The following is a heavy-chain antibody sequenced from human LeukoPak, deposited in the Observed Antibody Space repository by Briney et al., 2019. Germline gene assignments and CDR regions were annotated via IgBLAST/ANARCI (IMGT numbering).Heavy chain of an antibody. D-gene: IGHD3-3*01. CDR2: ISWNSGSI. CDR3: AKDIESAIFGANFDY. Sequence: GGSLRLSCAASGFTFDDYAMHWVRQALGKGLEWVSGISWNSGSIGYADSVKGRFTISRDNAKNSLYLQMNSLRAEDTALYYCAKDIESAIFGANFDYWGQGTLVTVSS. J-gene: IGHJ4*02. V-gene: IGHV3-9*01. CDR1: GFTFDDYA.